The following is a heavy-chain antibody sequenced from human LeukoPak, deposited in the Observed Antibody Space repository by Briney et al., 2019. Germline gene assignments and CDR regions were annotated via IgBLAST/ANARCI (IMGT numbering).Heavy chain of an antibody. D-gene: IGHD3-9*01. V-gene: IGHV1-2*02. CDR3: ARDARHDILTGYYNWFDP. J-gene: IGHJ5*02. CDR1: GYTFTSYD. CDR2: INPNSGGT. Sequence: ASVKVSCKASGYTFTSYDINWVRQAPGQGLEWMGWINPNSGGTNYAQKFQGRVTMTRDTSISTAYMELSRLRSDDTAVYYCARDARHDILTGYYNWFDPWGQGTLVTVSS.